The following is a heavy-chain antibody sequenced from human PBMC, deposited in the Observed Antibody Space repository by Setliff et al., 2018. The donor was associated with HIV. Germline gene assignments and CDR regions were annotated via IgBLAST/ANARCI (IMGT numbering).Heavy chain of an antibody. V-gene: IGHV1-69*05. D-gene: IGHD6-19*01. J-gene: IGHJ6*02. CDR1: GGTFGRFG. CDR2: IIPIFGTA. CDR3: ASMGVAGTLSIYYYYYYGMDV. Sequence: SVKVSCKASGGTFGRFGISWVRQAPGQGLEWMGGIIPIFGTANYAQKFQGRVTITTDESTSTAYMELSSLRSEDTAVYYCASMGVAGTLSIYYYYYYGMDVWGQGTTVTVSS.